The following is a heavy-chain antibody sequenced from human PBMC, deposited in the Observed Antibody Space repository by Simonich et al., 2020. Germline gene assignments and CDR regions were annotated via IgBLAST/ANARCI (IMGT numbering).Heavy chain of an antibody. CDR3: ARHRLVDGTTGTTGVDYYYGMDV. Sequence: QVQLQQWGAGLLKPSETLSLTCAVYGGSFSGYYWSWIRQPPGKGLEWIGEINHSGSTNYTPSLKSRVTRSVETSKNQFSLKLSSVTAADTAVYYCARHRLVDGTTGTTGVDYYYGMDVWGQGTTVTVSS. CDR2: INHSGST. V-gene: IGHV4-34*01. CDR1: GGSFSGYY. D-gene: IGHD1-1*01. J-gene: IGHJ6*02.